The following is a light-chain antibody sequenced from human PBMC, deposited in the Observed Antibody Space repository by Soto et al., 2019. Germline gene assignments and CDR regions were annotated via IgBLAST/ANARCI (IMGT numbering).Light chain of an antibody. CDR3: QQSSNWPLT. CDR1: QSVSSY. V-gene: IGKV3-11*01. Sequence: EIVLTQSPATLSLSPGERATLSCRASQSVSSYLAWYQQKPGQAPRLLIYDASNRATGIPARFSGSGSGTDFTLTISSLEPEDFAVYYCQQSSNWPLTFGQGTKVEIK. CDR2: DAS. J-gene: IGKJ1*01.